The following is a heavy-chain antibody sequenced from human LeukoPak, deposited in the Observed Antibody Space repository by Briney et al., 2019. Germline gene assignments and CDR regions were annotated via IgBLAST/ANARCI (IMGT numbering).Heavy chain of an antibody. V-gene: IGHV1-18*01. Sequence: APVKVSCKASGGTFSSYAISWVRQAPGQGLEWMGWINPNSGGTNYAQKFQGRVTMTTDTSTSTAYMELRSLRSDDTAVYYCARGISGYSGYDLRGAGGEKLRSVYYYYYYYMDVWGKGTTVTISS. CDR1: GGTFSSYA. CDR2: INPNSGGT. D-gene: IGHD5-12*01. J-gene: IGHJ6*03. CDR3: ARGISGYSGYDLRGAGGEKLRSVYYYYYYYMDV.